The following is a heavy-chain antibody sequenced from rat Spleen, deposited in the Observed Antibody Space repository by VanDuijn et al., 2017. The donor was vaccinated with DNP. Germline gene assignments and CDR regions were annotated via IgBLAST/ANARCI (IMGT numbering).Heavy chain of an antibody. Sequence: EVQLVESGGGLVQPGRSLKLSCAASEFTFSDYNMAWVRQAPKKGLEWVASISTSGGSTYYRDSVKGRFTISRDNAKSTLYLQMDSLRSEDTATYYCAKNSGYYFDYWGQGVMVTVSS. CDR3: AKNSGYYFDY. J-gene: IGHJ2*01. CDR1: EFTFSDYN. CDR2: ISTSGGST. D-gene: IGHD4-3*01. V-gene: IGHV5-25*01.